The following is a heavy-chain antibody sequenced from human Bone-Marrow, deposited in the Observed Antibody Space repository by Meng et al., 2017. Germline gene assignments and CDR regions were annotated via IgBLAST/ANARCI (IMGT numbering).Heavy chain of an antibody. D-gene: IGHD2-15*01. V-gene: IGHV1-69*13. Sequence: SVKVSCKASGGTFSSYASSCVRHAPGQGLEWRGGIIPSFGTANYAQKFQGRVTITADESTSTAYMELSSLRSEDTAVYYCARVYKYCSGGSCYSHGMDVWGQGTMVTVSS. J-gene: IGHJ6*02. CDR2: IIPSFGTA. CDR3: ARVYKYCSGGSCYSHGMDV. CDR1: GGTFSSYA.